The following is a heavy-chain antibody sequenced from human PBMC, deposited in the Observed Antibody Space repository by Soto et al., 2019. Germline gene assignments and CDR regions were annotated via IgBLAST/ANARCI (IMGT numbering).Heavy chain of an antibody. Sequence: QVQLVQSGAEVKKPGSSVKVSCKASGGTFSSYAISWVRQAPGQGLEWMGGIIPIFGTANYAQKLQGRVTMTTDTSTSTAYMELRSLRSDDTAVYYCARVVVVTAKGDAFDIWGQGTMVTVSS. CDR3: ARVVVVTAKGDAFDI. CDR2: IIPIFGTA. J-gene: IGHJ3*02. V-gene: IGHV1-69*05. CDR1: GGTFSSYA. D-gene: IGHD2-21*02.